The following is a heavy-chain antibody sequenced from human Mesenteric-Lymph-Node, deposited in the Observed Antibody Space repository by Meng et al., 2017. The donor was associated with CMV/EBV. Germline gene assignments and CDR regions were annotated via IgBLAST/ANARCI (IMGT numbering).Heavy chain of an antibody. CDR2: IYYSGNT. D-gene: IGHD2-2*02. Sequence: YWSWIRQHPGKGLEWIGYIYYSGNTYYNPSLKSRVTISVDTSKNQFSLKLSSVTAADTAVYYCAREVGYCSSTSCYIGVGRFVYWFDPWGQGTLVTVSS. CDR3: AREVGYCSSTSCYIGVGRFVYWFDP. J-gene: IGHJ5*02. V-gene: IGHV4-31*02. CDR1: Y.